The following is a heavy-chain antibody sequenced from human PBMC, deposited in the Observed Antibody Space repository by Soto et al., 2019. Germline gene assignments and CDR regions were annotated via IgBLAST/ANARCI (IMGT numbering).Heavy chain of an antibody. J-gene: IGHJ3*02. CDR3: ARSIYIVGAPDAFDI. V-gene: IGHV1-2*04. Sequence: GASVKVSCKASGYTFTGYYMHWVRQAPGQGLEWMGWINPNSGGTNYAQKFQGWVTMTRDTSISTAYMELSGLRSDDTAVYYCARSIYIVGAPDAFDIWGQGTMVTV. D-gene: IGHD1-26*01. CDR2: INPNSGGT. CDR1: GYTFTGYY.